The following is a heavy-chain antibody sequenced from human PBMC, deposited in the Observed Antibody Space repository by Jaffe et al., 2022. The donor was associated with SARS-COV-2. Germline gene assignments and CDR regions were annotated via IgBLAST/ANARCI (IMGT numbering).Heavy chain of an antibody. J-gene: IGHJ4*02. CDR2: ISSSSSYI. Sequence: EVQLVESGGGLVKPGGSLRLSCAASGFTFSSYSMNWVRQAPGKGLEWVSSISSSSSYIYYADSVKGRFTISRDNAKNSLYLQMNSLRAEDTAVYYCAREDEGYGSGINPNSDYWGQGTLVTVSS. CDR1: GFTFSSYS. CDR3: AREDEGYGSGINPNSDY. D-gene: IGHD3-10*01. V-gene: IGHV3-21*01.